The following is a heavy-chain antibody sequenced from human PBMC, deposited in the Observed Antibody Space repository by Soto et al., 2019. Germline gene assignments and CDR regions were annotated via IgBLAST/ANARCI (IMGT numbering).Heavy chain of an antibody. V-gene: IGHV3-11*05. CDR3: ARDADILTGSDAFDI. J-gene: IGHJ3*02. Sequence: QVQLVESGGGLVKPGGSLRLSCAASGFTFSDYYMSWIRQAPGKGLEWVSYISSSSSYTNYADSVKGRFTISRDNDXXSLYLQMHSLRAEDTAVYYCARDADILTGSDAFDIWGQGTMVTVSS. CDR1: GFTFSDYY. D-gene: IGHD3-9*01. CDR2: ISSSSSYT.